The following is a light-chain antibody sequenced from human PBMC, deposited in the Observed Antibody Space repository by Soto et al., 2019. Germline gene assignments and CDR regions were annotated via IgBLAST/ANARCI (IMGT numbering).Light chain of an antibody. J-gene: IGKJ4*01. V-gene: IGKV1-39*01. CDR1: QSIGSY. Sequence: DIVMTQSPSSLSASVEDRVTITCRASQSIGSYLNWYQQAPGRAPKFLISAASSLQSGVPSRFSGSGSGTDFSLTISSLQPEDFATYFCQQSYYTPLTFGGGTKVEIK. CDR2: AAS. CDR3: QQSYYTPLT.